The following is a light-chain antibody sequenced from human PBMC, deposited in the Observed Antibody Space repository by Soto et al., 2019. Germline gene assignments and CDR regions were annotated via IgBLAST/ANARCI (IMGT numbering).Light chain of an antibody. V-gene: IGKV3-15*01. CDR2: GAS. CDR1: QNIGSN. Sequence: EIVMTQSPATLSVSPGERVTLSCRASQNIGSNLAWYQQKPGQAPRLLIYGASTRATDIPARFSGSGSGTEFTLTISSLQSEDFALYDCQHYNNWPWTFGQGTKVEIK. J-gene: IGKJ1*01. CDR3: QHYNNWPWT.